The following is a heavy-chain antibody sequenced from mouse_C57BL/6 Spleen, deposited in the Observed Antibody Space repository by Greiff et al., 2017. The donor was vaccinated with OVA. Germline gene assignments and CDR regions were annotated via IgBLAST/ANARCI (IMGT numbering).Heavy chain of an antibody. D-gene: IGHD1-1*01. V-gene: IGHV1-82*01. CDR3: ARDYYGSSRYFDV. CDR1: GYAFSSSW. J-gene: IGHJ1*03. CDR2: IYPGDGDT. Sequence: QVQLQQSGPELVKPGASVKISCKASGYAFSSSWMNWVKQRPGKGLEWIGRIYPGDGDTNYNGKFKGKATLTADKSSSTAYMQLRSLTSEDSAVYFCARDYYGSSRYFDVWGTGTTVTVSS.